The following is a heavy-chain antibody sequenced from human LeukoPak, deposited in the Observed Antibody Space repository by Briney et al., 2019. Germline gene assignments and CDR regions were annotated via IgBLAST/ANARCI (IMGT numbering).Heavy chain of an antibody. J-gene: IGHJ4*02. CDR3: VKGICSGGSCYRLLDY. CDR1: GGSFSGYY. CDR2: INHSGST. V-gene: IGHV4-34*01. Sequence: SETLSLTCAVYGGSFSGYYWSWIRQPPGKGLEWIGEINHSGSTNYNPSLKSRVTISVDTSKNQFSLQLNSVTPEDTAVYYCVKGICSGGSCYRLLDYWGQGTLVTVSS. D-gene: IGHD2-15*01.